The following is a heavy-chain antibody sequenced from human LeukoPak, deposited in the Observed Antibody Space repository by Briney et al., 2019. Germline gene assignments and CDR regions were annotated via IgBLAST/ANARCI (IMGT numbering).Heavy chain of an antibody. CDR3: ARLSDTEGSSTSYRASDI. CDR1: GFTFTTHW. CDR2: IRQDGSDK. V-gene: IGHV3-7*01. J-gene: IGHJ3*02. Sequence: GGSLRLSCAASGFTFTTHWMSWVRQAPGKGLEWVANIRQDGSDKHYLESVKGRFTISRDNAKNSLYLQMNSLRAEDTAVYYCARLSDTEGSSTSYRASDIWGQGTLVTVSS. D-gene: IGHD2-2*01.